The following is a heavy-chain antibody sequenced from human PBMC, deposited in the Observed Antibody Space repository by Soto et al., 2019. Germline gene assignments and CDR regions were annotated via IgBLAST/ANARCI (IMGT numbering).Heavy chain of an antibody. CDR2: IKSDESTT. Sequence: VQLVESGGGLVQPGGSLRLSCAASGFIFTDYWIHWVRQAPGKGLVWVSRIKSDESTTNYADSVWGRLTISRDNAKNTVYLQINSLRAEETAVYYCARGARNYYYFDYWGQGTLVTVSS. CDR3: ARGARNYYYFDY. D-gene: IGHD3-10*01. V-gene: IGHV3-74*01. CDR1: GFIFTDYW. J-gene: IGHJ4*02.